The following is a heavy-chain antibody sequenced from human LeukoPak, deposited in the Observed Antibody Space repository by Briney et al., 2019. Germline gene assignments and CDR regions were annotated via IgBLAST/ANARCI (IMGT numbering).Heavy chain of an antibody. CDR3: ARHSYDDILTGTTPPDY. V-gene: IGHV5-51*01. CDR1: GYRFPIYW. CDR2: IYPSNSDT. D-gene: IGHD3-9*01. J-gene: IGHJ4*02. Sequence: GESLRISCQASGYRFPIYWIAWVRQVSGKGLEWLGIIYPSNSDTRYSPSFQGRVTISVDTSVTTAYLQLSSLQTSDTAIYYCARHSYDDILTGTTPPDYWGQGTLLTISS.